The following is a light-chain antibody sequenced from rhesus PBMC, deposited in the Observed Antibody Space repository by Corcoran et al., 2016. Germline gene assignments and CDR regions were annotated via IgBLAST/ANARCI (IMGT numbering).Light chain of an antibody. CDR2: DVS. Sequence: QSAPTQPPSVSGSPGQSGTISCTGTSSDVGGYNYVSWYQQHPGKAPKLMIYDVSKRPSGVSDRFSGSKSGNTASLTISGLQAEDEADYYCCSYTTSSTFVFGSGTKLTVL. J-gene: IGLJ6*01. CDR1: SSDVGGYNY. V-gene: IGLV2S7*01. CDR3: CSYTTSSTFV.